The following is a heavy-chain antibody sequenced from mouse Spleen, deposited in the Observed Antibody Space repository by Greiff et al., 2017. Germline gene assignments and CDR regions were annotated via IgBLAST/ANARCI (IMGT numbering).Heavy chain of an antibody. Sequence: VHLVESGPGLVAPSQSLSITCTLSGFSLTSYGVHWVRQPPGKGLEWLGVIWAGGSTNYNSALKSRLSISKDNSKSQVFLKMSSLQTDDTAMYYCASAPSYDSSTWFAYWGQGTLVTVSA. CDR3: ASAPSYDSSTWFAY. CDR2: IWAGGST. CDR1: GFSLTSYG. D-gene: IGHD1-1*01. J-gene: IGHJ3*01. V-gene: IGHV2-6*01.